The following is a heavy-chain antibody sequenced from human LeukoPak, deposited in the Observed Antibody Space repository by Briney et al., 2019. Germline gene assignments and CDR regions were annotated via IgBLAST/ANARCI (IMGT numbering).Heavy chain of an antibody. CDR2: IYYSGST. CDR3: ARAGSLRYFDL. V-gene: IGHV4-61*08. Sequence: PSETLSLTCTVSGGSISSGGYYWSWIRQPPGKGLEWIGYIYYSGSTNYNPSLKSRVTISVDTSKNQFSLKLSSVTAADTAVYYCARAGSLRYFDLWGRGTLVTVSS. J-gene: IGHJ2*01. CDR1: GGSISSGGYY.